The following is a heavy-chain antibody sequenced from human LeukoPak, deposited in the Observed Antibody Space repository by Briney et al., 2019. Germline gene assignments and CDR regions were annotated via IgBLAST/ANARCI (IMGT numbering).Heavy chain of an antibody. Sequence: GGSLSLSCAASGFSFSSYSMSWVRHPPGRGLEWVSTIGGSGGSTYYTDSVRGASTTSTDTSNHTPYLQMNSLRAEDTAVYYCAKDLGPFSSGSPFVYWGQGTLVTVSS. CDR3: AKDLGPFSSGSPFVY. CDR2: IGGSGGST. D-gene: IGHD6-19*01. CDR1: GFSFSSYS. V-gene: IGHV3-23*01. J-gene: IGHJ4*02.